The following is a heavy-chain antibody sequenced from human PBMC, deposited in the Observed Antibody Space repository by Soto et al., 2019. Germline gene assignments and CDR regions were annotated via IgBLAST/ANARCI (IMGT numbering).Heavy chain of an antibody. CDR3: AKSYQLLGYHYYGLDV. V-gene: IGHV3-30*18. CDR2: ISYDGSNK. D-gene: IGHD2-21*01. Sequence: SCEASGLNFNSERMHRVRQAAGKGQEGVAVISYDGSNKYYADSVKGRFTISRDNSKNTLYLQMNSLRAEDTAVYYCAKSYQLLGYHYYGLDVWGQGSTVTVSS. CDR1: GLNFNSER. J-gene: IGHJ6*02.